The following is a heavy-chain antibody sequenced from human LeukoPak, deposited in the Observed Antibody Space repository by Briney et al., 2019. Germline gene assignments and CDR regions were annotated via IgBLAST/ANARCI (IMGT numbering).Heavy chain of an antibody. CDR1: GFTFSCYG. Sequence: GGSLRLSCTASGFTFSCYGMPWVRQAPGKGLEWVAVIWYDGSEKYYADSVKGRFAISRDNSRNTLYLEMNSLRAEDTAVYYCAREPPDYDSSGYYDFWGQGALVTISS. V-gene: IGHV3-33*01. CDR3: AREPPDYDSSGYYDF. J-gene: IGHJ4*02. CDR2: IWYDGSEK. D-gene: IGHD3-22*01.